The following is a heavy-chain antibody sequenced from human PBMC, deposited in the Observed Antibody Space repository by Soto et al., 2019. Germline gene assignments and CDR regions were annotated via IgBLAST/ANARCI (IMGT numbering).Heavy chain of an antibody. CDR3: ARDLLWGTDMVLWEFAL. J-gene: IGHJ2*01. Sequence: QVQLVESGGGVVQPGRSLRLSCAASGLTFSSYAMHWVRQAPGKGPEWVAVISYDGSNKYYEDSVKGRFTISRDNSKNALYLQMNSLRAEDTAVYYCARDLLWGTDMVLWEFALWGSGTLDTVSS. CDR1: GLTFSSYA. CDR2: ISYDGSNK. V-gene: IGHV3-30-3*01. D-gene: IGHD5-18*01.